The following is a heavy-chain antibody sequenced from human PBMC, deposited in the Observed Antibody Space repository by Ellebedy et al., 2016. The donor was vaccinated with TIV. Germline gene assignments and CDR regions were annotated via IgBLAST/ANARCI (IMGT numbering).Heavy chain of an antibody. Sequence: GESLKISCAASGFAFSTYAMHWLRQPPGKGPARVAVISNDESGKHYDYSVKGRFTISRDNFKNTLDLQMNSLRAEDTAVYYCAKGGFDRSGYFAPPVEYWGQGTLVTVSS. J-gene: IGHJ4*02. CDR3: AKGGFDRSGYFAPPVEY. CDR1: GFAFSTYA. CDR2: ISNDESGK. V-gene: IGHV3-30*18. D-gene: IGHD3-22*01.